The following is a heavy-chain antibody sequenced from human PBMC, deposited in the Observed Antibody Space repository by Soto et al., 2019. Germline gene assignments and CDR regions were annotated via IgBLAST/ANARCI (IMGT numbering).Heavy chain of an antibody. CDR1: GGTFSSYA. Sequence: SVKVSCKASGGTFSSYAISWVRQAPGQGLEWMGGIIPIFGTANYAQKFQGRVTITADKSTDTTYMEVSSLTYEDTAVYYCAKYSGNYPDAFDVWGQGTLVTVSS. D-gene: IGHD1-26*01. CDR3: AKYSGNYPDAFDV. CDR2: IIPIFGTA. J-gene: IGHJ3*01. V-gene: IGHV1-69*06.